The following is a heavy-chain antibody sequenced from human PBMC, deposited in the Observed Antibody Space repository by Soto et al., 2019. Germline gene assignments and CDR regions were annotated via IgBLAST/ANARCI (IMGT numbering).Heavy chain of an antibody. CDR2: SSGSGGST. D-gene: IGHD6-19*01. CDR3: AQDPGIAVAGNGYFEL. J-gene: IGHJ2*01. CDR1: AFNISSYA. V-gene: IGHV3-23*01. Sequence: GGSLRISCAVSAFNISSYAMSWVRQARGMGLEWVLASSGSGGSTYYANSVKGRFTISRDNSKNTLYLQMHSLRAEDTAVYYCAQDPGIAVAGNGYFELSGRGTLVTVSS.